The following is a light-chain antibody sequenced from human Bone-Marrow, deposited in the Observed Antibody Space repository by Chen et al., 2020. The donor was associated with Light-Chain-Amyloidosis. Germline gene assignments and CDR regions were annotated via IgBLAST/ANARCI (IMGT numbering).Light chain of an antibody. J-gene: IGKJ2*01. CDR2: KAS. Sequence: DIRMTQSPSTLSASAGDRVTITCRARQDIGDWLAWCQQKAGKAPKLLISKASNLQTGVPSRFSGSGSGTEFTLSINSLQPDDFATYFCQQYKLFSFTFGQGTKLDLK. CDR3: QQYKLFSFT. V-gene: IGKV1-5*03. CDR1: QDIGDW.